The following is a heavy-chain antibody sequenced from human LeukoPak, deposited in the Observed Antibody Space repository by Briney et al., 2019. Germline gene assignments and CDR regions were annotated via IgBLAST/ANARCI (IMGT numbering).Heavy chain of an antibody. CDR2: IKEDGSED. CDR1: GFTFSRAW. CDR3: ARDADGYED. J-gene: IGHJ4*02. D-gene: IGHD5-24*01. V-gene: IGHV3-7*01. Sequence: PGGSLRLSCAASGFTFSRAWMSWVRQAPGKGLEWVANIKEDGSEDYYADSVKGRFAISKDNAKNSLYLQMNSLRAEDTAMYYCARDADGYEDWGQGTLVIASS.